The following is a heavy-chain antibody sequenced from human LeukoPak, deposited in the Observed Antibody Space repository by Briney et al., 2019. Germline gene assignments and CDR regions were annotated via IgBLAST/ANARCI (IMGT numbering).Heavy chain of an antibody. CDR1: GYSFTAFY. CDR3: ARMRGSGWFDFDY. J-gene: IGHJ4*02. Sequence: GASVKVSCNASGYSFTAFYIHWVRQATGQGLEWMGWMNPNSGNTGYAQKFQGRVTITRNTSISTAYMELSSLRSEDTAVYYCARMRGSGWFDFDYWGQGTLVTVSS. CDR2: MNPNSGNT. D-gene: IGHD6-19*01. V-gene: IGHV1-8*03.